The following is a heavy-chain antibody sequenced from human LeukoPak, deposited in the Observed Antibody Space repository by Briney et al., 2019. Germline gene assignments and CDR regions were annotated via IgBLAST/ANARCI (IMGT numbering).Heavy chain of an antibody. CDR1: GFTFSSYA. V-gene: IGHV3-30-3*01. CDR3: ARGGSGWEIDY. CDR2: ISYDGSNK. Sequence: GGSLRLSCAASGFTFSSYAMHWVRQAPGKGLEWVAVISYDGSNKYYADSVKGRFTISRDNSKNTLYLQMNSLRAEDTAVYYCARGGSGWEIDYWGQGTLVTVSS. D-gene: IGHD6-19*01. J-gene: IGHJ4*02.